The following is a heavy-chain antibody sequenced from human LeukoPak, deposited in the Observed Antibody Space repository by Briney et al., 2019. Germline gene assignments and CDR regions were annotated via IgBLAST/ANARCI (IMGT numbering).Heavy chain of an antibody. D-gene: IGHD2-2*03. CDR1: GGSFSGYY. V-gene: IGHV4-34*01. J-gene: IGHJ4*02. Sequence: SETLSLTCAVYGGSFSGYYWSWIRQPPGKGLEWIGEINHSGSTNYNPSLKSRVTISVDTSKNQFSLKLSSVTAADTAVYYCAREAADGYCSSTSCYLIDYWGQGTLVTVSS. CDR2: INHSGST. CDR3: AREAADGYCSSTSCYLIDY.